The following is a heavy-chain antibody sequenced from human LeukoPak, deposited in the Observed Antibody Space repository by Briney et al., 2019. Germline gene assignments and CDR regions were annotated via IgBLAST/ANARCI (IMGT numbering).Heavy chain of an antibody. CDR1: GYTFTSYD. Sequence: GASVKVSCKASGYTFTSYDINWVRQAPGQGLEWMGWISAYNGNTNYAQKLQGRVTMTTDTSTSTAYMELRSLKSDDTAVYYCARDRLDYYDSSGYSDYWGQGTLVTVSS. D-gene: IGHD3-22*01. J-gene: IGHJ4*02. CDR3: ARDRLDYYDSSGYSDY. CDR2: ISAYNGNT. V-gene: IGHV1-18*01.